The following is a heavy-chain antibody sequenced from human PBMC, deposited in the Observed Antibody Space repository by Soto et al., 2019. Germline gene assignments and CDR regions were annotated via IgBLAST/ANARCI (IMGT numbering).Heavy chain of an antibody. D-gene: IGHD1-20*01. CDR1: GFTFSSYA. J-gene: IGHJ4*02. CDR2: VSGSGGST. V-gene: IGHV3-23*01. Sequence: GGSLRLSCASSGFTFSSYAMSLVRQAPGKGLEWISAVSGSGGSTYYADPVKGRFTISRDNSKDTLYLQMNNLRAEDTAVYYCAKPPDYNWNDYWGQGTLVTVSS. CDR3: AKPPDYNWNDY.